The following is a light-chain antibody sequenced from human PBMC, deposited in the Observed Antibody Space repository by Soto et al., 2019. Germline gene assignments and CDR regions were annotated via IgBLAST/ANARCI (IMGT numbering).Light chain of an antibody. CDR3: QQAGSSFYT. Sequence: EIVLTQSPGTLSLSPGERATLSCRASQSVRSAYLACYQQIPGQAPRLLIDGASRRATGIPDRFSGSGSGTDFTLTISGLEHEDFAVYYCQQAGSSFYTFGQGTKLEIK. CDR2: GAS. V-gene: IGKV3-20*01. CDR1: QSVRSAY. J-gene: IGKJ2*01.